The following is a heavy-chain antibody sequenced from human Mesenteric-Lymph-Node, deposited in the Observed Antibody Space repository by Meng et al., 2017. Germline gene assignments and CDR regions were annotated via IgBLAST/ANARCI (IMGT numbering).Heavy chain of an antibody. Sequence: GESLKISCAASGFTVDNAAMSWVRQAPGKGLEWVSAVAAGGGTLYADSVRGRFTISRDKSKNTMYLQMNSLRVEDTAIYYCAKEMGHQLPFDYWGQGTLVTVSS. CDR2: VAAGGGT. CDR1: GFTVDNAA. V-gene: IGHV3-23*01. J-gene: IGHJ4*02. D-gene: IGHD2-2*01. CDR3: AKEMGHQLPFDY.